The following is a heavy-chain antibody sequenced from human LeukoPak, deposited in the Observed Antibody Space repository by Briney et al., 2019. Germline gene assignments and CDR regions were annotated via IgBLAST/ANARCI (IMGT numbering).Heavy chain of an antibody. J-gene: IGHJ4*02. CDR3: ARAWKGSSSGGFDY. CDR2: ISDGTSTM. V-gene: IGHV3-48*04. Sequence: GGSLRLSCAASGFTFSTYSMNWIRQAPGKGLEWVAYISDGTSTMYYTDSVKGRFTISRDNAKNSLYLQMNSLRAEDTAVYYCARAWKGSSSGGFDYWGQGTLVTVSS. CDR1: GFTFSTYS. D-gene: IGHD6-6*01.